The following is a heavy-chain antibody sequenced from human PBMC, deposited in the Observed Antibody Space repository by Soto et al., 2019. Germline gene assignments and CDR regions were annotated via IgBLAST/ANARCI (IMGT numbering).Heavy chain of an antibody. CDR2: ISAYNGNT. J-gene: IGHJ3*02. CDR3: ARWLLGFLEWSGGSLPAQDAFDI. Sequence: ASVKVSCKASGYTFTSYGISWVRQAPGQGLEWMGWISAYNGNTNYAQKLQGRVTMTTDTSTSTAYMELRSLRSDDTAVYYCARWLLGFLEWSGGSLPAQDAFDIWGQGTMVTVSS. D-gene: IGHD3-3*01. V-gene: IGHV1-18*01. CDR1: GYTFTSYG.